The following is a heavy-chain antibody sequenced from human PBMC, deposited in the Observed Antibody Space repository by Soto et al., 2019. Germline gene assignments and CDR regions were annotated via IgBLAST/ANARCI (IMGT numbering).Heavy chain of an antibody. CDR1: GYTFTDYA. D-gene: IGHD2-21*01. CDR3: AKGSRMWTPDY. V-gene: IGHV1-3*04. J-gene: IGHJ4*02. Sequence: ASVKVSCNTSGYTFTDYAIHWLRQAPGHRLEWMGWIGTGNGNTKFSQKFQGRVTITRDTSATTAYMELTSLRSEDTAVYYCAKGSRMWTPDYWGQGTLVTVSS. CDR2: IGTGNGNT.